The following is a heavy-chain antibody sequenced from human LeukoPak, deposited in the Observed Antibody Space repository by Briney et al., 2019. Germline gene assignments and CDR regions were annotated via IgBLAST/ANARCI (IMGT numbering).Heavy chain of an antibody. Sequence: SVKVSCKASGYTFTCYYMHWVRQALGQGLEWMGWINPNSGGTNYAQKFQGMVTMTRYTSISTAYMELSRLRSDDMAVYYCARRYGSGSNDYWGQGTLVTVSS. V-gene: IGHV1-2*02. CDR2: INPNSGGT. D-gene: IGHD3-10*01. CDR3: ARRYGSGSNDY. CDR1: GYTFTCYY. J-gene: IGHJ4*02.